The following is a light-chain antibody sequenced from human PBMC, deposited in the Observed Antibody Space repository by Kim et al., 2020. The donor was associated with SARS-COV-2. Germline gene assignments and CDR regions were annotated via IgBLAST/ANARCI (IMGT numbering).Light chain of an antibody. CDR3: HMYNGAPCT. J-gene: IGKJ1*01. CDR1: QGISNG. Sequence: GAIGDRDTITCRASQGISNGLAWYQQKPAKVRNLLISRASALRSGVPSRFIGSGSGKDFTLTISSLQPGEVAIYYCHMYNGAPCTFGQGTKVDIK. V-gene: IGKV1-27*01. CDR2: RAS.